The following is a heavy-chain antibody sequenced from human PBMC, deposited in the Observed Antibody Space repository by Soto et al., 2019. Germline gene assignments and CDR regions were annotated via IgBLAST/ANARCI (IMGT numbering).Heavy chain of an antibody. CDR1: PFTFSTYA. V-gene: IGHV3-21*01. D-gene: IGHD5-12*01. CDR3: AREHSRSDYGLHPRFAYYNYGMDV. CDR2: IGGGDEDR. J-gene: IGHJ6*01. Sequence: GLWLRLSGAPCPFTFSTYAMRWVRQAPGKGLEWVSCIGGGDEDRYYADSVKGRCTSTRDSARNSRYLQMSSLRAADTAVDSCAREHSRSDYGLHPRFAYYNYGMDVCGKGTTVPGS.